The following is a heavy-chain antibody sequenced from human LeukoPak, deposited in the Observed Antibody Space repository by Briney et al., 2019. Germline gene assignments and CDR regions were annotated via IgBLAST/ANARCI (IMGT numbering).Heavy chain of an antibody. J-gene: IGHJ4*02. CDR2: ISAYNGNT. CDR3: ARGTMPIDY. CDR1: GYTFTSYG. Sequence: ASVKVSCKASGYTFTSYGISWVRQAPGQGLEWMGWISAYNGNTNYAQKFQGRVTMTRNTSISTAYMELSSLRSDDTAVYYCARGTMPIDYWGQGTLVTVSS. D-gene: IGHD2-2*01. V-gene: IGHV1-18*01.